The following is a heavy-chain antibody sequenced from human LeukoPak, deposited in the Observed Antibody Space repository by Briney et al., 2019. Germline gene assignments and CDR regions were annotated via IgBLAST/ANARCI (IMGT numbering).Heavy chain of an antibody. V-gene: IGHV1-2*02. CDR3: ARDKPLGYCSSTSCRNWFDP. CDR2: ISPNSGGT. D-gene: IGHD2-2*01. CDR1: GYTLTGYY. Sequence: GASVKVSCKASGYTLTGYYMYWVRQAPGQGLEWMGWISPNSGGTNYAQKFQGRVTMTRDTSISTAYMELSRLRSDDTAVYYCARDKPLGYCSSTSCRNWFDPWGQGTLVTVSS. J-gene: IGHJ5*02.